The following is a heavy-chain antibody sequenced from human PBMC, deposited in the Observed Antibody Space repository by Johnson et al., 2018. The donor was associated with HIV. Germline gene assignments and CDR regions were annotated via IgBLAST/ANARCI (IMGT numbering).Heavy chain of an antibody. CDR2: ITSDGSTT. CDR3: ALSGGAAAYDAFDI. V-gene: IGHV3-74*01. J-gene: IGHJ3*02. CDR1: GFTFSSYW. D-gene: IGHD6-13*01. Sequence: EVQLVESGGGLVQPGGSLRLSCAASGFTFSSYWMHWVRQAPGRGLVWVSRITSDGSTTCYSDSVKGRFTISRDNAKNTLYLKMNRLRAEDTAVYYCALSGGAAAYDAFDIWGQGTMVTVSS.